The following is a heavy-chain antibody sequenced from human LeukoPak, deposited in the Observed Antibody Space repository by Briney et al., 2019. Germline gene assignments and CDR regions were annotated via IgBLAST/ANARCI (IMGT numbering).Heavy chain of an antibody. J-gene: IGHJ6*02. CDR1: GYTFTTYS. CDR3: VRHNHVDV. CDR2: INPSGGSA. Sequence: ASVKVSCKASGYTFTTYSMHWVRQAPGQGLEWMAIINPSGGSASYTQKFQGRVTMTRDTSTSTVYMELSSLRSEDTAVYYCVRHNHVDVWGQGTTVTVSS. V-gene: IGHV1-46*01.